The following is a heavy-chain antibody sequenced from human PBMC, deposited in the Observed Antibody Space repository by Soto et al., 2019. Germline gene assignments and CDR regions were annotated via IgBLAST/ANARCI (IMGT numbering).Heavy chain of an antibody. CDR3: ARGRPSARPFDY. Sequence: PSETLSLTCAVYGGSFSGYYWSWIRQPPGKGLEWIGEINHSGSTNYNPSLKSRVTISVDTSKNQFSLKLSSVTAADTAVYYCARGRPSARPFDYWGQGTLVTVSS. J-gene: IGHJ4*02. CDR2: INHSGST. D-gene: IGHD6-6*01. V-gene: IGHV4-34*01. CDR1: GGSFSGYY.